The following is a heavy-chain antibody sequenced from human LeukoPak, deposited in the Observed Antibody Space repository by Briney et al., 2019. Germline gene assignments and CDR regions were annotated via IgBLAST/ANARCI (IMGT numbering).Heavy chain of an antibody. V-gene: IGHV1-2*02. CDR2: INPNSGGT. D-gene: IGHD2-2*01. J-gene: IGHJ4*02. CDR1: GYTFTGYY. Sequence: ASVKVSCKASGYTFTGYYMRWVRQAPGQGLEWMGWINPNSGGTNYAQKFQGRVTMTRDTSISTAYMELSRLRSDDTAVYYCARDLGYCSSTSCYWGQGTLVTVSS. CDR3: ARDLGYCSSTSCY.